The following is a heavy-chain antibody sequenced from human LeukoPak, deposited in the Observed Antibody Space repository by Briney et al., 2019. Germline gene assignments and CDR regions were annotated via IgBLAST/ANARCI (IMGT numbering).Heavy chain of an antibody. Sequence: GRSLRLSCAASGFTFSNYAMHWVRQAPGKGLEWVAVISYDGRNKYSADSVKGRFTISRDNSKNTLYLQMNSLRAEDTAVYYFARGQYYYDSSVAFAIWGQGTMVTVSS. V-gene: IGHV3-30-3*01. CDR3: ARGQYYYDSSVAFAI. J-gene: IGHJ3*02. D-gene: IGHD3-22*01. CDR1: GFTFSNYA. CDR2: ISYDGRNK.